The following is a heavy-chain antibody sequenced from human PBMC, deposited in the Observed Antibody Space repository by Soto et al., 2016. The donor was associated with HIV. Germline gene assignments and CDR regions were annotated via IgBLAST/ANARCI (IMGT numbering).Heavy chain of an antibody. CDR2: ISWDGGST. Sequence: EVQLVESGGVVVQPGGSLRLSCAASGFTFDDYAMHWVRQAPGKGLEWVSLISWDGGSTYYADSVKGRFTISRDNSKNSLYLQMNSLRAEDTALYYCAKDKEVSAYDSSGSNRNYFDYWGQGTLVTVSS. CDR3: AKDKEVSAYDSSGSNRNYFDY. CDR1: GFTFDDYA. J-gene: IGHJ4*02. D-gene: IGHD3-22*01. V-gene: IGHV3-43D*04.